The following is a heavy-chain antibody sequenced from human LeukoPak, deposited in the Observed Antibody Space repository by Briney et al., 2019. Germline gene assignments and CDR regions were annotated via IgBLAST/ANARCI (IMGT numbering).Heavy chain of an antibody. Sequence: GGSLRLSCAASGSTFSSYEMNWVRQAPGKGLEWVSYINSVGSTIYYADSVKGRFTISRDNAKNSLYLQMNSLRAEDTAVYYCARARAFSSGGCFDYWGQGTLVTVSS. V-gene: IGHV3-48*03. D-gene: IGHD6-19*01. J-gene: IGHJ4*02. CDR1: GSTFSSYE. CDR3: ARARAFSSGGCFDY. CDR2: INSVGSTI.